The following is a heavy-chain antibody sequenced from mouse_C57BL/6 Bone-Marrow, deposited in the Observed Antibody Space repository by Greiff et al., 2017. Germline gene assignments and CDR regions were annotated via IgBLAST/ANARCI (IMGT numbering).Heavy chain of an antibody. V-gene: IGHV1-81*01. CDR3: ARVTTVDHFDY. CDR1: GYTFPSYG. J-gene: IGHJ2*01. D-gene: IGHD1-1*01. Sequence: QVQLKESGAELARPGASVKLSCKASGYTFPSYGLSWVQPRTGQGLAWIGKIYPRSGNTYYNEKFKSTATLTADKSSRTAYLELRSLTSEAAAVYFCARVTTVDHFDYGGQGNTRTVSS. CDR2: IYPRSGNT.